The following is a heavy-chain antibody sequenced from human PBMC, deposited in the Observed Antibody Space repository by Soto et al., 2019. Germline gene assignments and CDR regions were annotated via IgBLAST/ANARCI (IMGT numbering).Heavy chain of an antibody. CDR3: AHRTTPVTWWFDP. D-gene: IGHD4-17*01. J-gene: IGHJ5*02. Sequence: QITLKESGPTLVKPTQTLTLTCTFSGFSLTTSGVGVGWIRQPPGKALEWLALIYWDDDKRYSPSLKSRLTIPKDTPKTHVVLTMTNLDPADTAPYFCAHRTTPVTWWFDPWGQGTLVTVSS. V-gene: IGHV2-5*02. CDR2: IYWDDDK. CDR1: GFSLTTSGVG.